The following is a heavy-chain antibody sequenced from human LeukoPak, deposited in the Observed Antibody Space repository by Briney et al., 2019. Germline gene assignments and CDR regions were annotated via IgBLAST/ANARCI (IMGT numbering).Heavy chain of an antibody. D-gene: IGHD3-22*01. Sequence: AGASLSLSYVASGFTLKSYGMHWVRQAPGKGLEWVAVISHDGSIRSYADSVRGRFTISRDTSKNRVYLQMDSLRAEDTAVYYCAKVRSGYYYDYWGRGTVVTVSS. J-gene: IGHJ4*02. CDR3: AKVRSGYYYDY. CDR2: ISHDGSIR. V-gene: IGHV3-30*13. CDR1: GFTLKSYG.